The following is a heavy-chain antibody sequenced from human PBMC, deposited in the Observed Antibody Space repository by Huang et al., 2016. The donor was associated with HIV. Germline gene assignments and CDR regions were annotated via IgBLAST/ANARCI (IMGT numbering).Heavy chain of an antibody. CDR1: GGSISSSSYY. Sequence: QLQLQESGPGLVKPSETLSLTCTVSGGSISSSSYYWGWIRQPPGKGLEWIGSIYPSGNTYYNPSLKSRVTIAVDTSRTQFSLKLSCVTAADTAVYYCAAHGRIVGIPAAPLRFDPWGQGTLVTVSS. V-gene: IGHV4-39*01. CDR3: AAHGRIVGIPAAPLRFDP. D-gene: IGHD6-13*01. CDR2: IYPSGNT. J-gene: IGHJ5*02.